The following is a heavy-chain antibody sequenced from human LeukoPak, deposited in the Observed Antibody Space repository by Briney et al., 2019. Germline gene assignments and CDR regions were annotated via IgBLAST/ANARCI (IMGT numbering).Heavy chain of an antibody. J-gene: IGHJ4*02. D-gene: IGHD3-22*01. Sequence: PGRSLRLSCAASGFTFSNYGMHWVRQAPGEGLEWVAVISYDGSNKYYADSVKGRVTISRDNSKNTLYLQMNSLRPEDTAVYYCAKGIITMIVVVTVDYWGQGTLVTVSS. V-gene: IGHV3-30*18. CDR1: GFTFSNYG. CDR3: AKGIITMIVVVTVDY. CDR2: ISYDGSNK.